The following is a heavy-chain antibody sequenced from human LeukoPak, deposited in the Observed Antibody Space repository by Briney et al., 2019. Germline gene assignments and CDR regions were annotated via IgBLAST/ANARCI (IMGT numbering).Heavy chain of an antibody. J-gene: IGHJ6*03. Sequence: SETLSLTCALSGGSITDYFYNWVRQPPGKGLEWIGEVNHSGSSTYNPSLKSRVIISVDTSKNQFSLKLTSVTAADTAVYYCARVGDLFGAHRVRGLPPDYYYMDVWGKGTMVTVSS. D-gene: IGHD3-10*01. V-gene: IGHV4-34*01. CDR1: GGSITDYF. CDR3: ARVGDLFGAHRVRGLPPDYYYMDV. CDR2: VNHSGSS.